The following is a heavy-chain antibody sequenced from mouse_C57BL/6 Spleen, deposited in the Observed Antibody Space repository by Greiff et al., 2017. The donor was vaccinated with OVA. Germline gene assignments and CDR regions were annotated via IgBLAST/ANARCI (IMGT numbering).Heavy chain of an antibody. Sequence: VQLQQSGPELARPGASVKMSCKASGYTFTSYTMHWVKQRHGQGLEWIGVINPSSGSTKYNQKFKDKATLTADKSSSTAYMQLSSLTSEDSAVYYCARCGSYQVYFDYWGQGTTLTVSS. CDR2: INPSSGST. CDR3: ARCGSYQVYFDY. CDR1: GYTFTSYT. V-gene: IGHV1-4*01. D-gene: IGHD2-12*01. J-gene: IGHJ2*01.